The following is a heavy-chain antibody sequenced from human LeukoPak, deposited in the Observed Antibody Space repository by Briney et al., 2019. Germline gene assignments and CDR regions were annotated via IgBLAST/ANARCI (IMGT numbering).Heavy chain of an antibody. CDR3: ARDSSYSSGWYGGDY. D-gene: IGHD6-19*01. J-gene: IGHJ4*02. CDR1: GYTFTSCY. CDR2: INPSGGST. V-gene: IGHV1-46*01. Sequence: ASVQVSCQACGYTFTSCYMHWVRQAPGQGREGMGIINPSGGSTRYAQKFQGRVTMTRDTSTSTVYMELSSLRSEDTAVYFCARDSSYSSGWYGGDYWGQGPLVTVSS.